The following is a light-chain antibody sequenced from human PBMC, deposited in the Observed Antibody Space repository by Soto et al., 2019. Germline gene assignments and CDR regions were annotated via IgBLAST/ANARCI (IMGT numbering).Light chain of an antibody. CDR2: DAS. J-gene: IGKJ4*02. V-gene: IGKV3-11*01. CDR3: QQRSNWPPT. Sequence: EIVLTQSPATLSLSPGERDTLSCRASQSVSRYLAWYQQKPGQAPRLLIYDASNRATGIPARFSGSGSGTDFTLTISSLEPEDFAVYYCQQRSNWPPTFGGGTKVEIK. CDR1: QSVSRY.